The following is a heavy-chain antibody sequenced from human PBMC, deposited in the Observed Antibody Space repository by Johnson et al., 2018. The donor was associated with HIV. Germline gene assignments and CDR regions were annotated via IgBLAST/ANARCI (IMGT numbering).Heavy chain of an antibody. CDR3: ARAVARGQWLANGYI. J-gene: IGHJ3*02. Sequence: VQLVESGGGVVQPGRSLRLSCAASGFNFNTYWMSWVRHAPGKGLEWISGVNWNGVSTNYVDSVMGRISISRDNVKNSLYLQMDSLRDEDTAVYYCARAVARGQWLANGYIWGQGTMVTVSS. V-gene: IGHV3-20*04. CDR1: GFNFNTYW. D-gene: IGHD6-19*01. CDR2: VNWNGVST.